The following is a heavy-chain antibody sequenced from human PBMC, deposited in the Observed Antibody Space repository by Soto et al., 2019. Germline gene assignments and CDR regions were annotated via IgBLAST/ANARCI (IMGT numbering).Heavy chain of an antibody. CDR3: ARDRFIAARPWGNYYSCGMDE. Sequence: EVQLVESGGGLVKPGGSLRLSCAASGFTFSSYSMNWVRQAPGKGLEWVSSISSSSSYIYYADSVKGRFTISRDNAKNSGYLQMNSLRAEDPAVYYWARDRFIAARPWGNYYSCGMDEGGKGTTVTVS. D-gene: IGHD6-25*01. CDR2: ISSSSSYI. J-gene: IGHJ6*04. V-gene: IGHV3-21*01. CDR1: GFTFSSYS.